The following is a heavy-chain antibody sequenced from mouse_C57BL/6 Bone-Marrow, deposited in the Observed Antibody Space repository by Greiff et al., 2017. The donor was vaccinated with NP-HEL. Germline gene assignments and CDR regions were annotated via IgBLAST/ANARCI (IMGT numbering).Heavy chain of an antibody. J-gene: IGHJ4*01. Sequence: VQLQQSGPVLVKPGASVKMSCKASGYTFTDYYMNWVKQSHGKSLEWIGVINPYNGGTSYNQKFKGKATLTVDKSSSTAYMELNSLTSEDSAVYYCARKDYYGSSWYGYYAMDYWGQGTSVTVSS. V-gene: IGHV1-19*01. CDR3: ARKDYYGSSWYGYYAMDY. D-gene: IGHD1-1*01. CDR1: GYTFTDYY. CDR2: INPYNGGT.